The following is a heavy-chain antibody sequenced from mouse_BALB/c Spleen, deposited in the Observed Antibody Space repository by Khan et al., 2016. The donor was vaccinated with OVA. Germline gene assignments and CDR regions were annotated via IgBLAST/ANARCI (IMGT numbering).Heavy chain of an antibody. D-gene: IGHD1-1*01. CDR2: INPHIGET. V-gene: IGHV1-20*02. CDR1: GYSFTGYF. Sequence: VQLQQSGPELVKPGASVKISCKASGYSFTGYFMNWVMQSHGKSLEWIGRINPHIGETFYNPKFKGKATLTVDESSSTAHMELRSLSSEDSAVDYCSRNYRSDFDYWGQGTTLTVSS. J-gene: IGHJ2*01. CDR3: SRNYRSDFDY.